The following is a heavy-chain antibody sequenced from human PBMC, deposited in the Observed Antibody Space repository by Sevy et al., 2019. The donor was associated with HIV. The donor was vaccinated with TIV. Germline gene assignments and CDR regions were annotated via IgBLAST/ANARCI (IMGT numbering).Heavy chain of an antibody. V-gene: IGHV3-11*01. CDR3: ARDKGYDFWSQYYYYGMDV. J-gene: IGHJ6*02. CDR1: GFTLSDYY. D-gene: IGHD3-3*01. Sequence: GGSLRLSCAASGFTLSDYYMSWIRQAPGKGLEWVSYISSSGSAIYYANSVKGRFTISRDNAKNSLYLQMNSLRAEDTAVYYCARDKGYDFWSQYYYYGMDVWGQGTTVTVSS. CDR2: ISSSGSAI.